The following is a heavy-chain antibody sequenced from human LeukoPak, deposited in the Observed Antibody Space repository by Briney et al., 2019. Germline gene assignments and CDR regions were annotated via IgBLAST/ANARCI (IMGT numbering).Heavy chain of an antibody. D-gene: IGHD6-19*01. CDR1: GGSFSGYY. V-gene: IGHV4-34*01. J-gene: IGHJ4*02. CDR2: INHSGST. Sequence: SETLSLTCAVYGGSFSGYYWSWIRQPPGKGLEWIGEINHSGSTNYNPSLKSRVTISVDTSKNQFSLKLSSVTAADTAVYYCARVLKMYSSGWFNYWGQGTLVTVSS. CDR3: ARVLKMYSSGWFNY.